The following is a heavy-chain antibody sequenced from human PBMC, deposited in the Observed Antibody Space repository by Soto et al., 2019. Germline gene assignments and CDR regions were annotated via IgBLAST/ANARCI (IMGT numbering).Heavy chain of an antibody. D-gene: IGHD1-7*01. Sequence: PGGSLRLSCAASGFTFSSYAMHWVRQAPGKGLEWVAVISYDGSNKYYADSVKGRFTISRDNAKNSLYLQMNSLRAEDTAVYYFARDTWNYVPFDYWGQGTLVTVS. V-gene: IGHV3-30-3*01. CDR2: ISYDGSNK. CDR1: GFTFSSYA. CDR3: ARDTWNYVPFDY. J-gene: IGHJ4*02.